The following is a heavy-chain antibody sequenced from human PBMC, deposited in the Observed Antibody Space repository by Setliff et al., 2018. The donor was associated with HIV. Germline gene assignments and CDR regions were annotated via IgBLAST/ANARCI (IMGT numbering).Heavy chain of an antibody. J-gene: IGHJ4*02. CDR1: GGSISSSSYY. D-gene: IGHD6-19*01. Sequence: SETLSLTCTVSGGSISSSSYYWGWIRQPPGKGLEWIGNIYYTGNTYYKPSLKGRVTISVDTSTNQFSLKLSSLTAADTAVYYCARIGAGILAYWGQGTLVTVSS. CDR3: ARIGAGILAY. CDR2: IYYTGNT. V-gene: IGHV4-39*01.